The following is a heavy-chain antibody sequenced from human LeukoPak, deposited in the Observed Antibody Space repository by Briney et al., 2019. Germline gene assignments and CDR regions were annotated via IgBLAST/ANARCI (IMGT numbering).Heavy chain of an antibody. Sequence: ASVKVSCKASGYTFTGYYMHWVRQAPGQGLEWMGWINPNSGGTNYAQKFQGRVTMTRDTSISTAYMELSRLRSDDSAVYYCARAPPRVTMVRGVNRGGYWGQGTLVTVSS. CDR2: INPNSGGT. J-gene: IGHJ4*02. CDR3: ARAPPRVTMVRGVNRGGY. V-gene: IGHV1-2*02. CDR1: GYTFTGYY. D-gene: IGHD3-10*01.